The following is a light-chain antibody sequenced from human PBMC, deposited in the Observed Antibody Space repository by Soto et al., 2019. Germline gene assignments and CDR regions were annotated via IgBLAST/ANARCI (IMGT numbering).Light chain of an antibody. CDR1: HSISSW. CDR2: KAS. J-gene: IGKJ1*01. V-gene: IGKV1-5*03. CDR3: QQYNSYSTT. Sequence: DIQMTQSPSTLSASVGDRVTITCRASHSISSWLAWYQQKPGKAPKLLIYKASSLESGVASRFSGSGSGTEFTLTISSRQPDDVATYYCQQYNSYSTTFGQGTKVEIK.